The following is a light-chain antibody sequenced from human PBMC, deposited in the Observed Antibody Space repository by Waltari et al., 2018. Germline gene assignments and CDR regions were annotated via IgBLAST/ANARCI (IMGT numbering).Light chain of an antibody. V-gene: IGLV2-14*03. CDR2: DVT. CDR3: SSYTSSITWV. J-gene: IGLJ3*02. CDR1: SSDVVGSTF. Sequence: QSALTQPASVSGSPGQPIPISCTGASSDVVGSTFVSGYQQYPDKAPKVVIYDVTKRPSGVSDRFSGSKSGNTASLTISGLQAEDEADYYCSSYTSSITWVFGGGTKLTVL.